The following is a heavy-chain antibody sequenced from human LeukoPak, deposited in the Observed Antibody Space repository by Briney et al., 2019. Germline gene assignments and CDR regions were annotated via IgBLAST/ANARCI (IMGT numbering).Heavy chain of an antibody. CDR2: IDGGGGGT. J-gene: IGHJ4*02. CDR1: GFTFSNDV. CDR3: ARRIGGTKEY. V-gene: IGHV3-23*01. Sequence: GGSLRLSCVASGFTFSNDVMSWVRQAPGKGPEWVSSIDGGGGGTDYADSVRGRFTISRDNFKNTSYLQMNSLRADDTAVYYCARRIGGTKEYWGQGAQVTVSS. D-gene: IGHD3-3*01.